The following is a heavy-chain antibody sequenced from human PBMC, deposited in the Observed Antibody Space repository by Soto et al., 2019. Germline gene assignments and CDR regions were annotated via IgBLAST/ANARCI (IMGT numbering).Heavy chain of an antibody. CDR2: IYSSGGT. V-gene: IGHV4-4*07. Sequence: SETLSLTCTVSGGAISGYYWTWIRQSAGKGLEWIGRIYSSGGTKYNPSLQSRVTMSLDTSKNQFSLRLTSVTAADTAVHYCARGQRFSDSFDPWGQGTLVTVSS. CDR3: ARGQRFSDSFDP. J-gene: IGHJ5*02. D-gene: IGHD3-3*01. CDR1: GGAISGYY.